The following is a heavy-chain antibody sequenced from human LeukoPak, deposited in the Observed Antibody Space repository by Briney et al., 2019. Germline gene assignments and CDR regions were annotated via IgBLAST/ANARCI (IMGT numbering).Heavy chain of an antibody. V-gene: IGHV4-59*01. J-gene: IGHJ4*02. Sequence: SETLSLTCTVSGGSISSYYWSWIRQPPGKGLEWIGYIYYSGSTNYNPSLKSRVTISVDTSKNQFSLKLSSVTAADTAVYYCARGAPLEWLLSTFDYRGQGTLVTVSS. CDR3: ARGAPLEWLLSTFDY. CDR2: IYYSGST. D-gene: IGHD3-3*01. CDR1: GGSISSYY.